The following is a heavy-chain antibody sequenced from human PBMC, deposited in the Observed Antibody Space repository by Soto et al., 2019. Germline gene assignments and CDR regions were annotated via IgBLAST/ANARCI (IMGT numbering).Heavy chain of an antibody. Sequence: QLQLQESGPGLVKPSETLSLTCTVSGGSISSSSYYWGWIRQPPGKGLEWIGSIYYSGYTYYNPSLKRRVTKSVDTSKNQFSRKLRSVTAADTAVYYCARHNGPLYVGYYYDMDVWGQGTTVTVSS. CDR3: ARHNGPLYVGYYYDMDV. V-gene: IGHV4-39*01. CDR1: GGSISSSSYY. D-gene: IGHD3-16*01. J-gene: IGHJ6*02. CDR2: IYYSGYT.